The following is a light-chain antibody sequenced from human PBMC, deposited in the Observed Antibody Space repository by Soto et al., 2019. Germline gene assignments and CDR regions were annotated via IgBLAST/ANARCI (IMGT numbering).Light chain of an antibody. Sequence: DIVLTQSPGTLSLSPGERATLSCRASQIISSTYLGWYQQKPGQAPRLLIYGASSSATGIPDRFSGRGSGTDFTLTISRLEPEDCAVYYCQHYGTSLYTFGQGTKLEI. CDR2: GAS. CDR1: QIISSTY. J-gene: IGKJ2*01. CDR3: QHYGTSLYT. V-gene: IGKV3-20*01.